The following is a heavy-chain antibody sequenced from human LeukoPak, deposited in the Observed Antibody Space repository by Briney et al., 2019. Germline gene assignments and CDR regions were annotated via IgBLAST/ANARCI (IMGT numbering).Heavy chain of an antibody. J-gene: IGHJ1*01. D-gene: IGHD3-22*01. CDR3: ARRRYYDGSGYLE. Sequence: PSETLSLTCSVSGDSVSRSDSYWGWIRQPPGKGLEWIGTIYYSGRTYYSPSLKSRVTMSVDPSSNQFSLNLRSVSGADTALYYCARRRYYDGSGYLEWGQGTLFSVSS. CDR1: GDSVSRSDSY. CDR2: IYYSGRT. V-gene: IGHV4-39*01.